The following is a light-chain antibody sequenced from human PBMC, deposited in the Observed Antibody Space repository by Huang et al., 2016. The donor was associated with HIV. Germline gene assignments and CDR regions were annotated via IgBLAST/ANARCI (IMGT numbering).Light chain of an antibody. CDR2: GSS. CDR1: QGVFKN. V-gene: IGKV3-15*01. J-gene: IGKJ1*01. CDR3: QQYNTSPRT. Sequence: ENLMTQSPSTLSVSPGESATLSCRASQGVFKNLAWYQQKPGQAPNLLIYGSSTRAAGIPARFSGSGSGTDFTLTISSLQSEDFAVYYCQQYNTSPRTFGQGTKVEV.